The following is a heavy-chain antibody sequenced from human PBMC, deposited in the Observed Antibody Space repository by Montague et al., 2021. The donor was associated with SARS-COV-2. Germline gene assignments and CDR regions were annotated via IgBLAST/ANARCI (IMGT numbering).Heavy chain of an antibody. J-gene: IGHJ1*01. CDR1: GFSFDDYA. CDR3: AKDGVIAEYFQH. CDR2: ISWNSGSL. Sequence: SLRLSCAASGFSFDDYAMHWVRQAPGKGLEWVSGISWNSGSLGYADSVKGRFTISRDNVKNSLYLQMNSLRAEDTALYYCAKDGVIAEYFQHWGQGTLVTVSS. V-gene: IGHV3-9*01.